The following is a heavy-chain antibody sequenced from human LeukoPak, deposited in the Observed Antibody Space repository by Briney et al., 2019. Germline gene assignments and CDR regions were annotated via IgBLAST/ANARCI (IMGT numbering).Heavy chain of an antibody. Sequence: GGSLRLSCAASGFTFSSYAMSWVRQAPGKGLEWVSAIVGSGASTYYADSVKGRFTISRDNSKNTPHLQMNSLRAEDTAIYHCAKVRVVGDYNWFFDLWGRGTLVTVSS. CDR2: IVGSGAST. J-gene: IGHJ2*01. V-gene: IGHV3-23*01. CDR1: GFTFSSYA. D-gene: IGHD4-17*01. CDR3: AKVRVVGDYNWFFDL.